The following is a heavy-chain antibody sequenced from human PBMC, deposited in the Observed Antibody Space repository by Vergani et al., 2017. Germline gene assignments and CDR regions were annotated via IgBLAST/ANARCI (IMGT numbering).Heavy chain of an antibody. CDR3: ARLATIINFDY. CDR2: ISAYNGGT. CDR1: GYTFTSYG. V-gene: IGHV1-18*01. Sequence: QVQLVQSGAEVKKPGASVKVSCKASGYTFTSYGISWVRQAPGQGLEWMGWISAYNGGTNYAQKFQGRVTMTRDTSISTAYMELSRLRSDDTAVYYCARLATIINFDYWGQGTLVTVSS. J-gene: IGHJ4*02. D-gene: IGHD5-24*01.